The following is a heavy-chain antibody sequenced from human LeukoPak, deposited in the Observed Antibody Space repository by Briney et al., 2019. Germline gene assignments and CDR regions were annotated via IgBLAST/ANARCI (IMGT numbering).Heavy chain of an antibody. CDR3: AKGRCSGVSCDYFDY. D-gene: IGHD2-15*01. V-gene: IGHV3-23*01. CDR2: ISDDSSFT. Sequence: GGSLRLSCAASGLTFSAYAMNWVRQAPGKGLECVSVISDDSSFTYYADSVKGRSTISRDNSKNTLYLQMNSLKAEDTAVYYCAKGRCSGVSCDYFDYWGQGTLVTVSS. CDR1: GLTFSAYA. J-gene: IGHJ4*02.